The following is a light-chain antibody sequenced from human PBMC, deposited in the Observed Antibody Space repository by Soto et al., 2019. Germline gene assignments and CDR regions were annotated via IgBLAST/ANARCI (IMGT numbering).Light chain of an antibody. CDR2: DAS. J-gene: IGKJ1*01. V-gene: IGKV1-5*01. CDR1: QSISTW. Sequence: DIPLTQSPSTLSASVGDRVIITCRASQSISTWLAWYQQKPGKAPRLLIYDASSLESGVPSRFSGSGSGTEFTLTITSLQPDDFATYYCQQYKTYSPWTFGQGTKVEIK. CDR3: QQYKTYSPWT.